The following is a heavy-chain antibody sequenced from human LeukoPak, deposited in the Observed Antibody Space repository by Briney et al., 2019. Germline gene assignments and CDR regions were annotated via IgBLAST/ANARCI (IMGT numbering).Heavy chain of an antibody. D-gene: IGHD4-17*01. CDR1: GFTFSSYG. Sequence: GGSLRLSCAASGFTFSSYGMSWVRQAPGKGLEWVSGIRGSGGSTYYADSVKGRFTISRDISKNTLYLQMNSLRAEDTALYYCAKKIHYGDYDYYYGMDVWGQGTTVTVSS. CDR3: AKKIHYGDYDYYYGMDV. J-gene: IGHJ6*02. V-gene: IGHV3-23*01. CDR2: IRGSGGST.